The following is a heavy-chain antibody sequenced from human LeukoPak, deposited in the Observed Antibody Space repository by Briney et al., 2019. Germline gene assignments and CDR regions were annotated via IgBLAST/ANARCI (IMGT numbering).Heavy chain of an antibody. CDR1: GGSISSYY. CDR2: IYYSGST. V-gene: IGHV4-59*01. Sequence: SETLCLTCTVSGGSISSYYWSWMRQPPGKGLEWIGYIYYSGSTNYNPSLKSRVTISVDTSKNQFSLKLSSVTAADTAVYYCARDRMVYCSGGSCYRYDAFDIWGQGTMVTVSS. D-gene: IGHD2-15*01. J-gene: IGHJ3*02. CDR3: ARDRMVYCSGGSCYRYDAFDI.